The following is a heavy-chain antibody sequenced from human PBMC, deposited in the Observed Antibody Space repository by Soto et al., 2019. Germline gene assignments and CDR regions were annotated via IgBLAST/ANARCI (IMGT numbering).Heavy chain of an antibody. CDR3: ANAIGAPDVPFDY. J-gene: IGHJ4*02. CDR2: ISDSGRRT. CDR1: GFTFSTYA. V-gene: IGHV3-23*01. Sequence: GGSLRLSCAASGFTFSTYAMSWVRQAPGKGLEWVSTISDSGRRTYYAGSVRGRFTISRDNSKSTLYLQMNSLRAEDTAVYYCANAIGAPDVPFDYWGQGTLVTVSS. D-gene: IGHD1-26*01.